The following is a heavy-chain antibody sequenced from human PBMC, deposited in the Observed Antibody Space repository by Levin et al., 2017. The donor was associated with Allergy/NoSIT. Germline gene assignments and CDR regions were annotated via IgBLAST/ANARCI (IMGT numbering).Heavy chain of an antibody. D-gene: IGHD6-19*01. V-gene: IGHV5-51*01. Sequence: GGSLRLSCKGSGYSFTSYWIGWVRQMPGKGLEWMGIIYPGDSDTRYSPSFQGQVTISADKSISTAYLQWSSLKASDTAMYYCARRLYSSGWYFAFDIWGQGTMVTVSS. J-gene: IGHJ3*02. CDR3: ARRLYSSGWYFAFDI. CDR1: GYSFTSYW. CDR2: IYPGDSDT.